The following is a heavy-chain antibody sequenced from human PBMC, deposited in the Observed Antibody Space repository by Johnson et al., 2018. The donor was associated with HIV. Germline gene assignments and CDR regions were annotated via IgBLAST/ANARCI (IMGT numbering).Heavy chain of an antibody. V-gene: IGHV3-20*04. D-gene: IGHD4-11*01. CDR3: ARDTYSSHACDI. CDR1: GFTFDDYG. CDR2: IHWNGGST. J-gene: IGHJ3*02. Sequence: VQLVESGGRVVRPGGSLRLSCVASGFTFDDYGMSWVRQAPGKGLEWVSGIHWNGGSTGYAESVKGRFTISRDNAKNSLYLQMNSLRAEDTALYYCARDTYSSHACDIWGQGTMVTVSS.